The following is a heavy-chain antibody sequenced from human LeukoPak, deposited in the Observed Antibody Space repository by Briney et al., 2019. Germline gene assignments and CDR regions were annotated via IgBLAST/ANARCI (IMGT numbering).Heavy chain of an antibody. J-gene: IGHJ4*02. D-gene: IGHD1-26*01. Sequence: ASVKVSCKTSGYTFTDYYMHWVRQAPGQGLEWMGIINPRGVNTIYAQKFQGRVTMTRDTSTSTVYMELSSLRSEDTAVYYCARDDGGSSLRYFDYRGQGTLVTVSS. CDR1: GYTFTDYY. V-gene: IGHV1-46*01. CDR3: ARDDGGSSLRYFDY. CDR2: INPRGVNT.